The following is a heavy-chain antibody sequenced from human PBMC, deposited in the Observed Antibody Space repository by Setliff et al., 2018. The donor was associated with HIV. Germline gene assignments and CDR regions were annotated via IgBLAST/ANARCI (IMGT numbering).Heavy chain of an antibody. D-gene: IGHD3-3*01. Sequence: SETLSLTCDVSGFSISSRYYWGWRIQPPGNGLEWIGSIYHTGSTYYKPSLKSRVTISVDTSKNQFSLRLSSVAAGDTAVYYCARSIVPVASGYYYFEYWGQGTLVTVSS. CDR2: IYHTGST. J-gene: IGHJ4*02. CDR1: GFSISSRYY. V-gene: IGHV4-38-2*01. CDR3: ARSIVPVASGYYYFEY.